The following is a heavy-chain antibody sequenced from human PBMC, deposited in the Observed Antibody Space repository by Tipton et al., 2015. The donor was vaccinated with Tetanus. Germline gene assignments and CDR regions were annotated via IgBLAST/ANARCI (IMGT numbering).Heavy chain of an antibody. V-gene: IGHV1-2*02. J-gene: IGHJ5*01. Sequence: QLVQSGAEVKKPGASVRVSCKASGYAFTAHYLHWVRQAPGRGLEWVGWINPKSGATNFVQKFQGRVTVTRDTSITTAYMELSSLKSDDTAVYYCARGTGSSWFDYWGQGSLVTVSS. CDR3: ARGTGSSWFDY. CDR2: INPKSGAT. D-gene: IGHD3/OR15-3a*01. CDR1: GYAFTAHY.